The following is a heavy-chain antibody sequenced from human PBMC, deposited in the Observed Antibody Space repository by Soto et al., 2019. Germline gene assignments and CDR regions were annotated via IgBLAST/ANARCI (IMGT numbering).Heavy chain of an antibody. CDR1: GFTFSSYA. CDR3: VKSDIVVVPAAGMDV. D-gene: IGHD2-2*01. V-gene: IGHV3-64D*08. Sequence: GESLRLSCSASGFTFSSYAMHWVRQAPGKGLEYVSAISSNGGSTYYADSVKGRFTISRDNSKNTLYLQMSSLRAEDTAVYYCVKSDIVVVPAAGMDVWGQGTTVTVSS. J-gene: IGHJ6*02. CDR2: ISSNGGST.